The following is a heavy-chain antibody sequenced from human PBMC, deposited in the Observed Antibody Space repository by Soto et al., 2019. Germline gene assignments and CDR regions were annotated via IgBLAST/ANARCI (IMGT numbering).Heavy chain of an antibody. CDR3: AKASSGYNDYFDY. J-gene: IGHJ4*02. V-gene: IGHV3-23*01. CDR1: GFTFSSYA. D-gene: IGHD3-22*01. CDR2: ISGSGGST. Sequence: RRLSCAASGFTFSSYAMSWVRQAPGKGLEWVSAISGSGGSTYYADSVKGRFTISRDNSKNTLYLQMNSLRAEDTAVYYCAKASSGYNDYFDYWGQGTLVTVSS.